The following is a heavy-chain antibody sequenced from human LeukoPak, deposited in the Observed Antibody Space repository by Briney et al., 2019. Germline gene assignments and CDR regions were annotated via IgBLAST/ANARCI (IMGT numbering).Heavy chain of an antibody. J-gene: IGHJ6*03. D-gene: IGHD3-16*01. CDR2: MNPNNGNT. Sequence: ASVKVSCKASGYTFTSYDINWVRQAPGQGLDWMASMNPNNGNTAYARKFQGRVTMTGDTSIGTAYLELSALRSEDTAVYYCARLHWESGGIYFYYYMDVWGKGTTVTVSS. V-gene: IGHV1-8*02. CDR1: GYTFTSYD. CDR3: ARLHWESGGIYFYYYMDV.